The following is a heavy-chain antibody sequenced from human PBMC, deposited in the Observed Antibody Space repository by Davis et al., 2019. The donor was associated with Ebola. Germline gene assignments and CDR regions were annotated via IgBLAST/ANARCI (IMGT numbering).Heavy chain of an antibody. J-gene: IGHJ6*02. CDR3: ARGGRVGSSSPLDV. Sequence: AASVKVSCKASGYTFTSYGISWVRQAPGQGLEWMGWINPNSGGTNYAQKFQGWVTMTRDTSISTAYMELSRLRSDDTAVYYCARGGRVGSSSPLDVWGQGTTVTVSS. D-gene: IGHD6-6*01. CDR1: GYTFTSYG. CDR2: INPNSGGT. V-gene: IGHV1-2*04.